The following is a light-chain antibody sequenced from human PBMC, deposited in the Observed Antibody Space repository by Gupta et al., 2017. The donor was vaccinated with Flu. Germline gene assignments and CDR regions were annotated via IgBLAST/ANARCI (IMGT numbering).Light chain of an antibody. CDR1: EDIRSY. CDR2: GGS. Sequence: DIQLTQSPSFVSASVGDRVIITCRASEDIRSYLAWYQEKPGLAPRLLIYGGSTLQSGVPSRFGGSGVGTEFTLTISSLQPEDFAAYYCQQFINCPPYTFGHGTKVDFK. J-gene: IGKJ3*01. V-gene: IGKV1-9*01. CDR3: QQFINCPPYT.